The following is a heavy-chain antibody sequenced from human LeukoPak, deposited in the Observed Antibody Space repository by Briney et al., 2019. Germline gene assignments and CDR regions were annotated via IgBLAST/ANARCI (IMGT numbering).Heavy chain of an antibody. Sequence: LTCTVSGGSISXXXXXWIXXXXXXXLXXVXXXYXSGSTNYNPSLKSRVTTSVDTSKNQLSLKLSSVTAADTAVYYCARVIGYCSSTSXXXYFDYWGQGTLVTXSS. CDR1: GGSISXXX. CDR2: XYXSGST. D-gene: IGHD2-2*01. J-gene: IGHJ4*02. V-gene: IGHV4-59*08. CDR3: ARVIGYCSSTSXXXYFDY.